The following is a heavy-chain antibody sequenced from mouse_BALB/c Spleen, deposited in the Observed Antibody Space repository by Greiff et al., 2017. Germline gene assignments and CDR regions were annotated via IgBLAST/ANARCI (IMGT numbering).Heavy chain of an antibody. CDR1: GFTFSSFG. CDR2: ISSGSSTI. J-gene: IGHJ3*01. D-gene: IGHD2-1*01. Sequence: EVHLVESGGGLVQPGGSRKLSCAASGFTFSSFGMHWVRQAPEKGLEWVAYISSGSSTIYYADTVKGRFTISRDNPKNTLFLQMTSLRSEDTAMYYCARQNGNYAWFAYWGQGTLVTVSA. CDR3: ARQNGNYAWFAY. V-gene: IGHV5-17*02.